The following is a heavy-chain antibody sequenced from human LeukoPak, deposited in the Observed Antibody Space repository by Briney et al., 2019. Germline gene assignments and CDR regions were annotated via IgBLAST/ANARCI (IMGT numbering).Heavy chain of an antibody. Sequence: PGGSLRLSCAASGFTFSSYGMHWVRQAPGKGLEWVAVIWYDGSNKYYADSVKGRFTISRDNSKNTLYLQMNSLRAEDTAVYYCARGGYCSGGSCYGYYYYGMDVWGQGTTVTVSS. CDR3: ARGGYCSGGSCYGYYYYGMDV. V-gene: IGHV3-33*01. D-gene: IGHD2-15*01. CDR1: GFTFSSYG. CDR2: IWYDGSNK. J-gene: IGHJ6*02.